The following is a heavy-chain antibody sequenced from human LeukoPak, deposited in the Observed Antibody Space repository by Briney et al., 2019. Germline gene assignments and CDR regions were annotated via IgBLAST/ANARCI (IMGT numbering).Heavy chain of an antibody. CDR3: ARDGTWREFDP. D-gene: IGHD1-1*01. J-gene: IGHJ5*02. V-gene: IGHV4-31*03. CDR2: IYYSGST. Sequence: PSETLSLTCTVSGGSISSGGYYWSWIRQHPGKGLEWIGYIYYSGSTYYNPSLKSRVTISLDTSRNQFPLKLNSVTAADTAVYYCARDGTWREFDPWGQGTLVTVSS. CDR1: GGSISSGGYY.